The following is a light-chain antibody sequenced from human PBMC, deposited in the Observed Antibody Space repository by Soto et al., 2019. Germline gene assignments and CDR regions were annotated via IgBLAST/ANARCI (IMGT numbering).Light chain of an antibody. J-gene: IGKJ4*01. V-gene: IGKV1-9*01. CDR2: DAS. Sequence: DIQLTQSPSFLSASVGDRVTLTCRASQGISTFLAWYQQHPGTAPKRLIYDASNLQSGVPSRFSGSGSGTEFTLTSSSLQPEDFATYYCQQVNNYPLTFGGGTKVDIK. CDR3: QQVNNYPLT. CDR1: QGISTF.